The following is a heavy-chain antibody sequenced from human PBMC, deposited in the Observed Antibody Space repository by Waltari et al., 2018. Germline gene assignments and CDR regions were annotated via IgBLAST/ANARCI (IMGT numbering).Heavy chain of an antibody. CDR3: ARDSYSSGWYGTSY. J-gene: IGHJ4*02. D-gene: IGHD6-19*01. Sequence: QVQLVQSGAEVKKPGASVKVSCKASGYTFTGYYMHWVRQAPGQGLEWMRRSNPNSGGTNYAQKFQGRVTMTRDTSISTAYMELSRLRSDDTAVYYCARDSYSSGWYGTSYWGQGTLVTVSS. V-gene: IGHV1-2*06. CDR1: GYTFTGYY. CDR2: SNPNSGGT.